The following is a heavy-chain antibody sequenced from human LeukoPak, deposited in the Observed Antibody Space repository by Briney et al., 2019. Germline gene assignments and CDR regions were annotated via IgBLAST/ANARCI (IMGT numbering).Heavy chain of an antibody. J-gene: IGHJ4*02. CDR2: IYYSGST. CDR1: GGSISSSSYY. CDR3: ARQMYYYDISGYYYYFDY. Sequence: PSETLSLTCTVSGGSISSSSYYWGWIRQPPGKGLEWIGSIYYSGSTYYNPSLKSRVTISVDTSKNQFSLKVSSVTAADTAVYYCARQMYYYDISGYYYYFDYWGQGTLVTVSS. V-gene: IGHV4-39*01. D-gene: IGHD3-22*01.